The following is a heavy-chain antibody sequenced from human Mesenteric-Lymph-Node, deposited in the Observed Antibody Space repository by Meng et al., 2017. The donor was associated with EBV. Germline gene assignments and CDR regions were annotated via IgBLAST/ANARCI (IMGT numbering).Heavy chain of an antibody. Sequence: QGQLQGSGPGLGKPSGTPSLSWTVSCDSISSDIGWSWVGQPPGKGLDWIGEVYHRGDTNYNPSLKSRVDISVDKSKNQFSLKLSSVTAADTAVYYCARGLRPGENWFDPWGQGALVTVSS. D-gene: IGHD4-17*01. V-gene: IGHV4-4*02. CDR1: CDSISSDIG. CDR2: VYHRGDT. J-gene: IGHJ5*02. CDR3: ARGLRPGENWFDP.